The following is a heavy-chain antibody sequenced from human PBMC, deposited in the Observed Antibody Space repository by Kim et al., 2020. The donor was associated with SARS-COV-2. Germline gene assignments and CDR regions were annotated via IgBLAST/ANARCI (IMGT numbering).Heavy chain of an antibody. J-gene: IGHJ3*02. V-gene: IGHV3-11*06. Sequence: GGSLRLSCAASGFTFSDYYMSWIRQAPGKGLEWVSYISSSISYTNYADSVKGRFTISRDNAKNSLYLQMNSLRAEDTAVYYCARTYYYDSSGYLRAFDIWGQGTMVTVSS. CDR3: ARTYYYDSSGYLRAFDI. CDR1: GFTFSDYY. D-gene: IGHD3-22*01. CDR2: ISSSISYT.